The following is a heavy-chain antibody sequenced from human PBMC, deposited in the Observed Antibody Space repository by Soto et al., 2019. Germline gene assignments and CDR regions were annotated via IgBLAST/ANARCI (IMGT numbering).Heavy chain of an antibody. D-gene: IGHD1-26*01. CDR2: IVVGCGNT. CDR1: GFNFISSA. J-gene: IGHJ4*02. CDR3: AAEYSVRYFNVLDF. V-gene: IGHV1-58*01. Sequence: SVKVSCKASGFNFISSAVQWVRQARGQRPEWIGWIVVGCGNTKYAQKSQERVTITRDMSTSTDYMELRSLSSEGPGQYYCAAEYSVRYFNVLDFWGQGTLVTVSS.